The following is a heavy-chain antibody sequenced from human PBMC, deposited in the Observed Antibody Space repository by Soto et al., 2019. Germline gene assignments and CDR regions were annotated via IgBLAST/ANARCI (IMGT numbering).Heavy chain of an antibody. CDR2: IWYDGSNK. J-gene: IGHJ4*02. Sequence: GGPLRLSWAASGCTFSRYGMHWVRQAPGKGLEWVAVIWYDGSNKYYADSVKGRFTISRDNSKNTLYLQMNSLRAEDTAVYYCARSGQVATPQGRSFDYWGQGTLVTVSS. CDR3: ARSGQVATPQGRSFDY. D-gene: IGHD5-12*01. V-gene: IGHV3-33*01. CDR1: GCTFSRYG.